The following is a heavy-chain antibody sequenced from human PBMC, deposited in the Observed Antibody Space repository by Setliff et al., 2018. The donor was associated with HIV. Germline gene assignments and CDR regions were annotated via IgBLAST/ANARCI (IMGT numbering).Heavy chain of an antibody. V-gene: IGHV3-7*05. CDR3: ARDLSYDYDRSSDTFDY. Sequence: QPGGSLRLSCAASGFTFRSYWMSWVRQAPGKGLEWVANINQDGIDKYYVDSVNGRFTISRDNAKNSVYLQMDSLRAEDTAVYYCARDLSYDYDRSSDTFDYWGQGTLVTVSS. CDR1: GFTFRSYW. D-gene: IGHD3-22*01. J-gene: IGHJ4*02. CDR2: INQDGIDK.